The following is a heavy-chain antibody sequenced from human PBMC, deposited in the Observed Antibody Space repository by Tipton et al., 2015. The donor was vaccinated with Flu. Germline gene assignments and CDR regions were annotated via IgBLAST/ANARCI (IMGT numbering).Heavy chain of an antibody. CDR3: GGRRTFDI. J-gene: IGHJ3*02. Sequence: TLSLTCTVSGGSISSGGYYWSWIRQHPGKGLEWIGYLYYSGNTYYNPSLKSRVTISVDTSKNQFSLKLSSVTAADTAVYYCGGRRTFDIWGQGTMVTVSS. CDR1: GGSISSGGYY. CDR2: LYYSGNT. V-gene: IGHV4-31*03. D-gene: IGHD2-15*01.